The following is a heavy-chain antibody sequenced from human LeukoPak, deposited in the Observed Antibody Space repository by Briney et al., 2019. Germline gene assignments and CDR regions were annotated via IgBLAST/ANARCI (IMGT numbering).Heavy chain of an antibody. CDR1: GFTFSSYG. J-gene: IGHJ4*02. Sequence: PGGSLRLSCAASGFTFSSYGMHWVRQAPGKGLEWVAVISYDGSNKYYADSVKGRFTISRDNAKNSLYLEMNSLRDEDTAVYYCARDQLGGLRAFDWLMGGTDYWGQGTVVTVSS. D-gene: IGHD3-9*01. CDR2: ISYDGSNK. CDR3: ARDQLGGLRAFDWLMGGTDY. V-gene: IGHV3-30*03.